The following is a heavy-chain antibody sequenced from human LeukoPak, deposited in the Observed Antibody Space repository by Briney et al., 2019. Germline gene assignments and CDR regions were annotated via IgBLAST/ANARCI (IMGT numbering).Heavy chain of an antibody. CDR1: GDSITSTPYY. CDR3: ARHLNSGGNSPLVY. V-gene: IGHV4-39*01. Sequence: TSETLSLTCTVSGDSITSTPYYWGWIRQSPGKGLEWIGIIYYSGSTYYNPSLKSRVTMSVDTSKNQFSLKLNSVTAADTAVCFCARHLNSGGNSPLVYWGQGTLVTVSS. D-gene: IGHD4-23*01. J-gene: IGHJ4*02. CDR2: IYYSGST.